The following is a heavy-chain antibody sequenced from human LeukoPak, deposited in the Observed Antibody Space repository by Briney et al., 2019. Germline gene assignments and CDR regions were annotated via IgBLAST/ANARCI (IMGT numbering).Heavy chain of an antibody. Sequence: GGSLTLSRAPSGFTFSSHGMHWVRHPPGKGLEWVAFIRYDGSNKYYADSVKGRFTISRDNSKNTLYLQMNSLRAEDTAVYYCAKDRCSNGIGCYYYYMDVWGKGTTVTIS. D-gene: IGHD2-8*01. J-gene: IGHJ6*03. CDR3: AKDRCSNGIGCYYYYMDV. CDR1: GFTFSSHG. V-gene: IGHV3-30*02. CDR2: IRYDGSNK.